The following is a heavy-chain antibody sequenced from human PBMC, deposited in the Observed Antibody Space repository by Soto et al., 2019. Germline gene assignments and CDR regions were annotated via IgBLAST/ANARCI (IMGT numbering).Heavy chain of an antibody. CDR2: TIPMFGTT. D-gene: IGHD3-22*01. CDR1: GGTFNNYA. Sequence: QVQLVQSGAEVKKPESSVRVSCKASGGTFNNYAITWVRQAPGQGLEWMGGTIPMFGTTNYAEKFQGRVTITADDSTNTAYMELSSLRSDDTAVYYCTRCGIRYHSIGFYLGIDGMDVWGQGTTVIVSS. J-gene: IGHJ6*02. V-gene: IGHV1-69*12. CDR3: TRCGIRYHSIGFYLGIDGMDV.